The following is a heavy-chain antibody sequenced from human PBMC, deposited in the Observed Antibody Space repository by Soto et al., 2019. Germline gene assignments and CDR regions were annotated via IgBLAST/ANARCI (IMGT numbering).Heavy chain of an antibody. CDR3: ANRHESSWLFPRFFYHYGIGV. D-gene: IGHD6-13*01. J-gene: IGHJ6*02. CDR2: ISNDGSNK. Sequence: QEQLEESGGGVVQPGRSLRLSCAASGFSFSTYGIHWVRQAPGKGLEWVSRISNDGSNKYYADSVKGRFIISRDNSKETVLLQMNGLRTEDTAVYYCANRHESSWLFPRFFYHYGIGVCGQRATVTVSS. CDR1: GFSFSTYG. V-gene: IGHV3-30*18.